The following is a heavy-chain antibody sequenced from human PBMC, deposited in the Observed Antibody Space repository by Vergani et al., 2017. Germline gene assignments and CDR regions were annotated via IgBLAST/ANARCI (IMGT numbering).Heavy chain of an antibody. CDR3: TRHVNTIFGVVSDY. D-gene: IGHD3-3*01. CDR1: GFTFSGSA. CDR2: IRSKANSYAT. J-gene: IGHJ4*02. V-gene: IGHV3-73*02. Sequence: EVQLVESGGGLVQPGGSLKLSCAASGFTFSGSAMHWVRQASGKGLEWVGRIRSKANSYATAYDASVKGRFTISRDDSKNTAYLQMNSLKTEDTAVYYCTRHVNTIFGVVSDYWGQGTLVTVSS.